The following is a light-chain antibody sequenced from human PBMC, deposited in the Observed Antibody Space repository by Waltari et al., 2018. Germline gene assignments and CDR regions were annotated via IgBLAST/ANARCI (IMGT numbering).Light chain of an antibody. V-gene: IGKV1-33*01. Sequence: DIQMTQSPSPLSASVGDRVNITCQASQDISNYLNWYQQKPGKAPKLLIYDASNLETGVPSRFSGSGSGTDFTFTISSLQPEDIATYYCQQYDNLYTFGQGTKLEIK. CDR1: QDISNY. CDR2: DAS. J-gene: IGKJ2*01. CDR3: QQYDNLYT.